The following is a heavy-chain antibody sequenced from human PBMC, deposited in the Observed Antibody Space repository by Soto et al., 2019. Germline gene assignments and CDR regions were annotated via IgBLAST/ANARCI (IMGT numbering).Heavy chain of an antibody. D-gene: IGHD2-15*01. CDR1: VVPLSDHY. CDR3: ASLAYCRNIRCSYAY. V-gene: IGHV4-34*01. J-gene: IGHJ4*02. CDR2: SNHGGST. Sequence: TETLSLTCGFSVVPLSDHYWSCVRHPPGKWLEWLGESNHGGSTNYNPSLTSRLTVSVDTSKNQVSLQLRSVTVADTAVYFCASLAYCRNIRCSYAYWGQGIRVTVS.